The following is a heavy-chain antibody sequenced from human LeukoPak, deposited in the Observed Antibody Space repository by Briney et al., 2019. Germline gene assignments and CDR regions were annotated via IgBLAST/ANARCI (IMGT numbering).Heavy chain of an antibody. V-gene: IGHV3-21*01. CDR3: ARDQVAGFFDY. Sequence: KSGGSLRLPCAASGFTFSSYSMNWVRQAPGKGLEWVSSISSSSSYIYYADSVKGRFTISRDNAKNSLYLQMNSLRAEDTAVYYCARDQVAGFFDYWGQGTLVTVSS. CDR1: GFTFSSYS. CDR2: ISSSSSYI. J-gene: IGHJ4*02. D-gene: IGHD2-15*01.